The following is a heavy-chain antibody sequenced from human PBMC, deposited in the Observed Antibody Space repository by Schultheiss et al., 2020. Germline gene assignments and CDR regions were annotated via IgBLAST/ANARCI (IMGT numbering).Heavy chain of an antibody. D-gene: IGHD3-10*01. CDR2: IYYSGST. CDR1: GGSISSSSYY. Sequence: SETLSLTCTVSGGSISSSSYYWGWIRQHPGKGLEWIGYIYYSGSTYYNPSLKSRLTISVDTSKNQFSLKLSSVTAADTAVYYCAGDGGRADRGDYWGQGTLVTVSS. J-gene: IGHJ4*02. CDR3: AGDGGRADRGDY. V-gene: IGHV4-39*02.